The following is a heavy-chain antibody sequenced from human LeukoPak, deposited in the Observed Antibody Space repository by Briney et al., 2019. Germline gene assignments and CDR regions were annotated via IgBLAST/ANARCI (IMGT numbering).Heavy chain of an antibody. CDR3: AKDFVGAIQAFDI. V-gene: IGHV3-9*01. Sequence: GRSLRLSCAASGFTFDDYAMPWVRQAPGKGLEWVPGISWNSGSIGYADSVKGRFTISRDNAKNSLYLQMNSLRAEDTALYYCAKDFVGAIQAFDIWGQGKMVTVSS. J-gene: IGHJ3*02. CDR1: GFTFDDYA. CDR2: ISWNSGSI. D-gene: IGHD1-26*01.